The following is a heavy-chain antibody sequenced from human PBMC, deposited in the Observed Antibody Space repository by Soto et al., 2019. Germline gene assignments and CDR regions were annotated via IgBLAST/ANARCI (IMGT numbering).Heavy chain of an antibody. J-gene: IGHJ5*02. CDR1: GYTLTELS. Sequence: QVQLVQSGAEVKKPGASVKVSCKVSGYTLTELSMHWVRQAPGKGLEWMGGFDPEDGETIYAQKFQGRVTMTEDTATHTAYRELSSLRSEDTAVYYCATDQGGDEGQTNWFDPWGQGTLVTVSS. D-gene: IGHD2-21*02. V-gene: IGHV1-24*01. CDR2: FDPEDGET. CDR3: ATDQGGDEGQTNWFDP.